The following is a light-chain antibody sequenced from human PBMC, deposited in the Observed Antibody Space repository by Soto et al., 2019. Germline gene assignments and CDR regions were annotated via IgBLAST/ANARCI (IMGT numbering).Light chain of an antibody. J-gene: IGLJ1*01. CDR2: DTS. CDR1: SSNIGEGYD. Sequence: QAVVTQPPSVSGAPGQRVTISCTGSSSNIGEGYDAHWYQQLPRTAPKLLIFDTSNRPSGVPDRFSGSKSGTSASLAITGLQAEDEADYYCQSYDRSLSSYVFGTGTKVTVL. CDR3: QSYDRSLSSYV. V-gene: IGLV1-40*01.